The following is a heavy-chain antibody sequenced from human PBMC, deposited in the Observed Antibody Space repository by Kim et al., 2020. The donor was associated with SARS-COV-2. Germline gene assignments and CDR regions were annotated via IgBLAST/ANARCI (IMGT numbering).Heavy chain of an antibody. CDR2: INPNSGGT. CDR1: GYTFTGYY. D-gene: IGHD1-26*01. Sequence: ASVKVSCKASGYTFTGYYMHWVRQAPGQGLEWMGRINPNSGGTNYAQKFQGRVTMTRDTSISTAYMELSRLRSDDTAVYYCARIHRYSGSYGGAFDIWGQGTMVTVSS. V-gene: IGHV1-2*06. J-gene: IGHJ3*02. CDR3: ARIHRYSGSYGGAFDI.